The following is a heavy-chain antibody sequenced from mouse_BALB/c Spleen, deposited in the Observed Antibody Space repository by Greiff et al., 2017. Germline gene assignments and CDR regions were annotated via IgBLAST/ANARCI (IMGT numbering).Heavy chain of an antibody. J-gene: IGHJ3*01. CDR1: GFSLTSYG. D-gene: IGHD1-1*01. V-gene: IGHV2-9*02. Sequence: VKLQESGPGLVAPSQSLSITCTVSGFSLTSYGVHWVRQPPGKGLEWLGVIWTGGSTNYNSALMSRLSISKDNSKSQVFLKMNSLQTDDTAMYYCARDEDYYGSRRGFAYWGQGTLVTVSA. CDR2: IWTGGST. CDR3: ARDEDYYGSRRGFAY.